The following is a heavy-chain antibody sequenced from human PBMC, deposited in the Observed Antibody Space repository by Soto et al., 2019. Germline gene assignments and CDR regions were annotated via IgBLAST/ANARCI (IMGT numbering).Heavy chain of an antibody. J-gene: IGHJ4*02. Sequence: QLQLQESGPGLVKPSETLSLTCIVSGDSITSPNSYWGWIRQPPGRGLEWIGDIYYTGSTSYSPSLKSPVPISLETSRKHFSLRLTSVTAADTAVFYCARRLYASGTSFFDVWGQGSLVAVSS. CDR1: GDSITSPNSY. CDR3: ARRLYASGTSFFDV. CDR2: IYYTGST. D-gene: IGHD2-8*01. V-gene: IGHV4-39*02.